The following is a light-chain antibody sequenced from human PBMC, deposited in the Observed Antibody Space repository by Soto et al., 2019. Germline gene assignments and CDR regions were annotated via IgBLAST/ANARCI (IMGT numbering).Light chain of an antibody. CDR2: DAC. Sequence: DIQITQSPSSLSASVGDRVTITCRASQSIRSYLNWYQQKPGKAPNILISDACSLESGVLSRFSGSGSGTEFTLTISSLQPDDFATYYCQHYNSYSEAFGQGTKVDIK. CDR3: QHYNSYSEA. CDR1: QSIRSY. J-gene: IGKJ1*01. V-gene: IGKV1-5*01.